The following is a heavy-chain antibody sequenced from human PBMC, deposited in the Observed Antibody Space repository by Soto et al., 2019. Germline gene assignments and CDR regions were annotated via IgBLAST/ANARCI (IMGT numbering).Heavy chain of an antibody. Sequence: QVQLVQSGAEVKKPGASVKVSCKASGYTFTDYYIHWVRQPPGQGLEWMGWINPNSGGTNYAQKFQGWVTLTRDTSISTAYMELSRLKSDDTAVYYCARSYSGSYSFYFHHWGQGTLVTVSS. D-gene: IGHD1-26*01. V-gene: IGHV1-2*04. CDR1: GYTFTDYY. CDR3: ARSYSGSYSFYFHH. J-gene: IGHJ1*01. CDR2: INPNSGGT.